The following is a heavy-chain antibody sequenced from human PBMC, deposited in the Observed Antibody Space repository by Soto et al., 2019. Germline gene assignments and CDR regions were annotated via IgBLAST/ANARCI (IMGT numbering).Heavy chain of an antibody. CDR3: AIDSRSYSPYYYGMDV. D-gene: IGHD1-26*01. V-gene: IGHV1-69*12. J-gene: IGHJ6*02. CDR1: GGTFSSYA. Sequence: QVQLVQSGAEVKKPGSSVKVSCKASGGTFSSYAISWVRQAPGQGREWMGGIIPIFATANYAQKFQGRVTITGDESTSTAYLGLSSLRSEDTAVYYCAIDSRSYSPYYYGMDVWGQGTTVTVSS. CDR2: IIPIFATA.